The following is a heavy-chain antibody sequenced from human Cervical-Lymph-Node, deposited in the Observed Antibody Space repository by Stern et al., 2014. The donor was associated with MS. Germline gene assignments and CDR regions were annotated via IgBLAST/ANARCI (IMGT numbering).Heavy chain of an antibody. Sequence: QVQLGQSGAEVKKPGSSVKVSCKASGGTFSSYAISWVRQAPGQGLEWMGGIIPIFGTANYAQKFQGRVTITADKSTSTAYMELSSLRSEDTAVYYCARGSLKSSGWYYYYYGMDVWGQGTTVTVSS. CDR1: GGTFSSYA. D-gene: IGHD6-19*01. V-gene: IGHV1-69*06. CDR3: ARGSLKSSGWYYYYYGMDV. CDR2: IIPIFGTA. J-gene: IGHJ6*02.